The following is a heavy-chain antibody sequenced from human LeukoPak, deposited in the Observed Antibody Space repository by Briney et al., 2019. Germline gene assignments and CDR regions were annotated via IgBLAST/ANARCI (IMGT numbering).Heavy chain of an antibody. CDR3: ARVDMVDIMVRGVIITDPKPYFDY. J-gene: IGHJ4*02. CDR2: IYYSERP. Sequence: SETLSLTCTVSGRSISRYYWSWIRQPLGKGREWIGYIYYSERPNYNPSLKSRVTISVDTSKNQFSLKLSSVNAADTAVYYCARVDMVDIMVRGVIITDPKPYFDYWGQGTLVTVSS. V-gene: IGHV4-59*01. CDR1: GRSISRYY. D-gene: IGHD3-10*01.